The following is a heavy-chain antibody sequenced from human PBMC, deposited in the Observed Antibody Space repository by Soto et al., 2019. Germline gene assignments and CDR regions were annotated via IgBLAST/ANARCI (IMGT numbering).Heavy chain of an antibody. CDR2: INPSGGST. CDR3: ARDRWELLGHYYYYGMDV. J-gene: IGHJ6*02. Sequence: GASVKVSCKASGYTFTSYYMHWVRQAPGQGLEWMGIINPSGGSTSYAQKFQGRVTMTRDTSTSTVYMELSSLRSEDTAVYYCARDRWELLGHYYYYGMDVWGQGTTVTVSS. CDR1: GYTFTSYY. D-gene: IGHD1-26*01. V-gene: IGHV1-46*01.